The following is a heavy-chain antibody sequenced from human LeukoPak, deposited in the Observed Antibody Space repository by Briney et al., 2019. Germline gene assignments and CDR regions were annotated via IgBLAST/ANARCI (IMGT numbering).Heavy chain of an antibody. CDR1: GGSISSYY. V-gene: IGHV4-59*12. CDR3: AREGITMVRGVPYYYYYYMDV. J-gene: IGHJ6*03. CDR2: IYYSGST. Sequence: PSETLSLTCTVSGGSISSYYWSWIRQPPGKGLEWIGYIYYSGSTNYNPSLKSRVTISVDTSKNQFSLKLSSVTAADTAVYYCAREGITMVRGVPYYYYYYMDVWGKGTTVTISS. D-gene: IGHD3-10*01.